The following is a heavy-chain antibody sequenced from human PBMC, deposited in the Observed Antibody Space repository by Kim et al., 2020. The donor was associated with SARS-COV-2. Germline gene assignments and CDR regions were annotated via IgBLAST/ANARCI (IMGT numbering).Heavy chain of an antibody. Sequence: ASVKVSCKASGYTFTSYYMHWVRQAHGQGLEWMGIINPSGGSTSYAQKFQGRVTMTRDTSTSTVYMELSSLRSEDTAVYYCARGGTLLVWGIAVAGTAYSYGMDVWGQGTTVTVSS. CDR1: GYTFTSYY. CDR3: ARGGTLLVWGIAVAGTAYSYGMDV. V-gene: IGHV1-46*01. D-gene: IGHD6-19*01. J-gene: IGHJ6*02. CDR2: INPSGGST.